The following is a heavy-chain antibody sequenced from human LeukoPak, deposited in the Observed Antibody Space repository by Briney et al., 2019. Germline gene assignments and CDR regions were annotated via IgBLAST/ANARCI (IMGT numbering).Heavy chain of an antibody. CDR3: AKVSSSVVVVAATPVTFDY. V-gene: IGHV3-23*01. Sequence: GGSLRLSCAASGFTFTSYSLHWVRQAPGKGLEWVSAISGSGGSTYYADSVKGRFTISRDNSKNTLYLQMNSLRAEDTAVYYCAKVSSSVVVVAATPVTFDYWGQGTLVTVSS. CDR2: ISGSGGST. D-gene: IGHD2-15*01. CDR1: GFTFTSYS. J-gene: IGHJ4*02.